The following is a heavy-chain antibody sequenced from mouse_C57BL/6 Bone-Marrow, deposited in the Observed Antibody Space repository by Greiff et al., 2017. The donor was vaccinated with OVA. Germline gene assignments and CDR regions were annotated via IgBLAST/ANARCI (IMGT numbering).Heavy chain of an antibody. V-gene: IGHV14-4*01. CDR1: GFNIKDDY. Sequence: VHVKQSGAELVRPGASVKLSCTASGFNIKDDYMHWVKQRPEQGLEWIGWIDPENGDTEYASKFQGKATITADTSSNTAYLQLSSLTSEDTAVYYCTFSFDYWGQGTTLTVSS. CDR2: IDPENGDT. CDR3: TFSFDY. J-gene: IGHJ2*01.